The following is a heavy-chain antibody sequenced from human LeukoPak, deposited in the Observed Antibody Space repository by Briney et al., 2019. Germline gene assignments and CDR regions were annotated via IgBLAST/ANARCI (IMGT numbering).Heavy chain of an antibody. D-gene: IGHD3-22*01. Sequence: ASVKVSCKASGYTFTSYGISWVRQAPGQGLEWMGWISAYNGNTNYAQKLQGRVTMTTDESTSTAYMELSSLRSEDTAVYYCASNYYDSSGYYFFDYWGQGTLVTVSS. CDR2: ISAYNGNT. CDR1: GYTFTSYG. J-gene: IGHJ4*02. CDR3: ASNYYDSSGYYFFDY. V-gene: IGHV1-18*01.